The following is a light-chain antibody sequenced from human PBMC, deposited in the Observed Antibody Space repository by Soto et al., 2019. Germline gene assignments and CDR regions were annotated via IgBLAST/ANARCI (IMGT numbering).Light chain of an antibody. J-gene: IGKJ2*01. CDR3: QQTFKTPHT. CDR2: SAS. CDR1: QTVSSY. Sequence: DIQMTQSPSSVSASVGDTVTISCRASQTVSSYLNWYQQQPGKAPKLLIYSASTLQTGVPSRFSGSGFGTDYTLTISSLQPADFATYYCQQTFKTPHTFGQGTKVDI. V-gene: IGKV1-39*01.